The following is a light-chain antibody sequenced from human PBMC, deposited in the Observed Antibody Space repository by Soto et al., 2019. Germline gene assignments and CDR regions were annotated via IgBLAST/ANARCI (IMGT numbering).Light chain of an antibody. J-gene: IGKJ1*01. CDR3: QQYGSSIQT. Sequence: EIVLTQSPGTLSLSPGERATLYCRASQSVSSSYLAWYQQKPGQAPRLLIYGASSRATGIPDRFSGSGSGTDFTLTISRLEPEDFAVYYCQQYGSSIQTFGQGTKVDNK. V-gene: IGKV3-20*01. CDR1: QSVSSSY. CDR2: GAS.